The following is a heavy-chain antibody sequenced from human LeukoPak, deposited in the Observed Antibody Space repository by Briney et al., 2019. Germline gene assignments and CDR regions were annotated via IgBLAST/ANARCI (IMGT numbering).Heavy chain of an antibody. J-gene: IGHJ4*02. CDR1: GFTFSSYW. V-gene: IGHV3-7*03. Sequence: GGSLRLSCAASGFTFSSYWMSWVRQAPGKGLEWVANIKQDGSEKYYVDSVKGRFTISRDNAKNTLFPQMNSLRAEDTAVYYCAKDGGLWVSAHWGDSWGRGTLVTVSS. CDR3: AKDGGLWVSAHWGDS. CDR2: IKQDGSEK. D-gene: IGHD7-27*01.